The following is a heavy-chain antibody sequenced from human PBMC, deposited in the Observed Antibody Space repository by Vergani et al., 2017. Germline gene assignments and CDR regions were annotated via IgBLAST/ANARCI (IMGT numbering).Heavy chain of an antibody. CDR3: ARGYCSSTSCYNSFDY. CDR2: IIPIFGTA. J-gene: IGHJ4*02. V-gene: IGHV1-69*01. CDR1: GGTFSSYA. D-gene: IGHD2-2*02. Sequence: QVQLVQSGAEVKKPGSSVNVPCKASGGTFSSYAISWVRQAPGQGLEWMGGIIPIFGTANYAQKFQGRVTITADESTSTAYMELSSLRSEDTAVYYCARGYCSSTSCYNSFDYWGQGTLVTVSS.